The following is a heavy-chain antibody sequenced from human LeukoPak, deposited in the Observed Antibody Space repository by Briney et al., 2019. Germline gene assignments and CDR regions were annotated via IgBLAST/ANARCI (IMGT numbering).Heavy chain of an antibody. CDR1: GGSISSYY. D-gene: IGHD4-17*01. CDR2: IYYSGST. J-gene: IGHJ3*02. CDR3: ARDHYVDAFDI. V-gene: IGHV4-59*01. Sequence: SETLSLTCTVFGGSISSYYWSWIRQPPGKGLEWIGYIYYSGSTYYNPSLKSRVTISVDTSKNQFSLKLSSVSAADTAVYYCARDHYVDAFDILGQGTMVTVSS.